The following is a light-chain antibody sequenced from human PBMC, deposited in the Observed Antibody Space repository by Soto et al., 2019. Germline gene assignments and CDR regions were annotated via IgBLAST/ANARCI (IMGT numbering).Light chain of an antibody. J-gene: IGKJ1*01. CDR1: QSINSW. Sequence: DIQMTQSPSTLSASVGDRVTITCRASQSINSWLAWYQQKPGKAPKLMIYDASTLGTGVPSRFSGSGSGTEFTLTISSLQPDDFATYYCQQYKSWGTFGQGTKVEIK. V-gene: IGKV1-5*01. CDR2: DAS. CDR3: QQYKSWGT.